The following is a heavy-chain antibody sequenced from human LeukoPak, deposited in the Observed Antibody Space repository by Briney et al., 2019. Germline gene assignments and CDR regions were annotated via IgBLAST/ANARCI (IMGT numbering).Heavy chain of an antibody. CDR2: ISGSGGST. J-gene: IGHJ3*02. CDR3: AKPYCSSTSCYARAFDI. CDR1: GFTFSSYG. V-gene: IGHV3-23*01. D-gene: IGHD2-2*01. Sequence: GGSLRLSCAASGFTFSSYGMSWVRQAPGKGLEWVSAISGSGGSTYYADSVKGRFTVSRDNSKNTLYLQMNSLRAEDTAVYYCAKPYCSSTSCYARAFDIWGQGTMVTVSS.